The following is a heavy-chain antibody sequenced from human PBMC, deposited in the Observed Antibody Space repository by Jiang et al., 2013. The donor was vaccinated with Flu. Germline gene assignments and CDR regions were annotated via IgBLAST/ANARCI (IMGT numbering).Heavy chain of an antibody. J-gene: IGHJ4*02. CDR3: ARDPDTPMPIDY. V-gene: IGHV1-2*02. CDR2: LHPNSGDT. CDR1: GYTFTDYY. D-gene: IGHD5-18*01. Sequence: QLVESGAEVKKPGASVKVSCKASGYTFTDYYIHWVRQAPGQGLEWMGWLHPNSGDTRYEQKFQGRVTMTRDTSITTAYMELSRLKSDDTAVYYCARDPDTPMPIDYWGQGTLVT.